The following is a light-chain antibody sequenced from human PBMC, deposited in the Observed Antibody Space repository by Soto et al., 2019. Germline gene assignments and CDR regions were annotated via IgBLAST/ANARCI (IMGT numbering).Light chain of an antibody. CDR2: EVS. CDR1: SSDVGSHNL. V-gene: IGLV2-23*02. Sequence: QPVLTQPASVSGSPGQSITISCTGTSSDVGSHNLVSWYQQHPGHAPKLMIYEVSKRPLGVSTRFSASKSGKTASLTISGRHAEDEADYYCCSYGGSRAVFGGGTQLTVL. J-gene: IGLJ7*01. CDR3: CSYGGSRAV.